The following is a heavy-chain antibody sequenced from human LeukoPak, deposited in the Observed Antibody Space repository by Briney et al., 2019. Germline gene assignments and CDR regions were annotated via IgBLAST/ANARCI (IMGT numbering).Heavy chain of an antibody. J-gene: IGHJ4*02. CDR1: GFTFSSYA. Sequence: PGRSLRLSCAASGFTFSSYAMHWVRQAPGKGLEWVAVISYDGSNKYYADSVKGRFTISRDNSKNTLYLQMNSRRAEDTAVYYCARDKLGVLLWFGELLGLFDYWGQGTLVTVSS. CDR3: ARDKLGVLLWFGELLGLFDY. V-gene: IGHV3-30-3*01. D-gene: IGHD3-10*01. CDR2: ISYDGSNK.